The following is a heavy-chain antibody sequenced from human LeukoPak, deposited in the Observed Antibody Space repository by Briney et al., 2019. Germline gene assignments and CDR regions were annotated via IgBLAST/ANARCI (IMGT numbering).Heavy chain of an antibody. CDR1: GYSFTTYW. D-gene: IGHD6-13*01. CDR3: ARLLRNIAAAVYFFDY. Sequence: GESLKISCKGSGYSFTTYWIGWVRQMPGKGLEWMGIIYPGDSDTRYSPSFQGQVTISADKSISTAYLQWSSLKASDTAMYYCARLLRNIAAAVYFFDYWGQGTLVTVSS. CDR2: IYPGDSDT. V-gene: IGHV5-51*01. J-gene: IGHJ4*02.